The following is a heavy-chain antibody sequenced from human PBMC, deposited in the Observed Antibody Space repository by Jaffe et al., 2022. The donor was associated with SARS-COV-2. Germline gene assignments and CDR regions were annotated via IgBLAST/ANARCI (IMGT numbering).Heavy chain of an antibody. CDR1: GFTFSNAW. D-gene: IGHD2-8*01. V-gene: IGHV3-15*01. J-gene: IGHJ4*02. CDR2: IKSKADGGRN. Sequence: EVQLVESGGGLVKPGGSLRLSCAASGFTFSNAWMSWVRQAPGKGLEWVGRIKSKADGGRNDYSAPVKDRFTISRDDSKNTLFLQMNSLRTEDTAVYYCTTDLMGTPRIHSYYWGQGSLVTVSS. CDR3: TTDLMGTPRIHSYY.